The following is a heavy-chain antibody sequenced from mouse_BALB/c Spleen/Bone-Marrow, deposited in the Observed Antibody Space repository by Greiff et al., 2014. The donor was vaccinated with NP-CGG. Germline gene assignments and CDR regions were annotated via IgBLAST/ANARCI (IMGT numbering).Heavy chain of an antibody. CDR3: ARTGNYYGSSFDY. CDR1: GYTFTSYV. CDR2: INPFNDGT. J-gene: IGHJ2*01. D-gene: IGHD1-1*01. V-gene: IGHV1-14*01. Sequence: EVQLQQSGPELVKPGTSVKMSYKASGYTFTSYVIHWVKQKPGQGLEWIGYINPFNDGTKYNEKFKDKATLTSDKSSNTAYMELSSLTSEDSAVYYCARTGNYYGSSFDYWGQGTTLTVSS.